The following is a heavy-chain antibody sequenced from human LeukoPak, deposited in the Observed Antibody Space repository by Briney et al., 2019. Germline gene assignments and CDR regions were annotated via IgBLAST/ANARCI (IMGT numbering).Heavy chain of an antibody. J-gene: IGHJ6*02. V-gene: IGHV3-30*04. CDR1: GFTFSSYA. CDR2: ISYDGGYQ. Sequence: GGSLRLSCAASGFTFSSYAMHWVRQAPGKGLEWVTYISYDGGYQYYADSVKGRFTISRDDSKNTVYLQLNSLRPEDTAVYYCAKDRRMMSPHYGMDVWGQGTTVTVSS. CDR3: AKDRRMMSPHYGMDV. D-gene: IGHD3-16*01.